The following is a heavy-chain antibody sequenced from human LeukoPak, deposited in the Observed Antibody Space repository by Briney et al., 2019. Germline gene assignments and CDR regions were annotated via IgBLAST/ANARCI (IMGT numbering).Heavy chain of an antibody. CDR1: GGSISSYY. D-gene: IGHD5-18*01. J-gene: IGHJ3*02. CDR2: IYYSRST. CDR3: AREGGLGYSYGYGLDAFDI. V-gene: IGHV4-59*01. Sequence: PSETLSLTCTVSGGSISSYYWSWIRQPPGKGLEWIGYIYYSRSTNYNPSLKSRVTISVDTSKNQFSLKLSSVTAADTAVYYCAREGGLGYSYGYGLDAFDIWGQGTMVTVSS.